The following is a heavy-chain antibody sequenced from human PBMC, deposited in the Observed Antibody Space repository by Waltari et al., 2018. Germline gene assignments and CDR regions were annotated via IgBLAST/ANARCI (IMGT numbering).Heavy chain of an antibody. CDR3: ASDRGDGYNWGSYYFDY. CDR2: IIPIFGTA. Sequence: QVQLVQSGAEVKKPGSSVKVSCKASGGTFSSYAISWVRQAPGQGLEWMGGIIPIFGTANYAQKFQGRVTITADESTSTAYMELSSLRSEDTAVYYCASDRGDGYNWGSYYFDYWGQGTLVTVSS. V-gene: IGHV1-69*13. D-gene: IGHD5-12*01. CDR1: GGTFSSYA. J-gene: IGHJ4*02.